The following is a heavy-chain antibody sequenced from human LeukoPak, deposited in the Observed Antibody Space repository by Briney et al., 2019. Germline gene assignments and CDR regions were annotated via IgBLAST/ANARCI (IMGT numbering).Heavy chain of an antibody. CDR3: ARGTISGSRSFDP. Sequence: VASVKVSCKASGYTFTNYDINWVRQATGQGLEWMGWVNPNSGNRGYAQKFQGRLTITRNTSLSTAYLDLRSLRSDDTAVYYCARGTISGSRSFDPWGQGTLVTVSS. V-gene: IGHV1-8*03. J-gene: IGHJ5*02. CDR2: VNPNSGNR. D-gene: IGHD3-9*01. CDR1: GYTFTNYD.